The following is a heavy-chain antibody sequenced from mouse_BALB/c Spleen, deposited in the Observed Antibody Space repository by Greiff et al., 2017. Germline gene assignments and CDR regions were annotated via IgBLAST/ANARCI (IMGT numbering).Heavy chain of an antibody. Sequence: VQLQQSGAELVKPGASVKLSCTASGFNIKDTYMHWVKQRPEQGLEWIGRIDPANGNTKYDPKFQGKATITADTSSNTAYLQRSSLTSEDTAVYYCARDYYGSQFAYWGQGTLVTVSA. D-gene: IGHD1-1*01. V-gene: IGHV14-3*02. CDR3: ARDYYGSQFAY. CDR1: GFNIKDTY. CDR2: IDPANGNT. J-gene: IGHJ3*01.